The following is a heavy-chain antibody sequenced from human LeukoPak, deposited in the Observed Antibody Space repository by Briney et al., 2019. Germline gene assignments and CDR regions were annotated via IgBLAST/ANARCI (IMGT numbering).Heavy chain of an antibody. J-gene: IGHJ4*02. D-gene: IGHD3-3*01. CDR3: ARGRDPPPSGYYMSRFDY. Sequence: ASVKVSCKASGYTFTSYDINWVRQATGQGLEWMGWMNPNSGNTGYAQKFQGRVTMTRNTSISTAYMELSSLRSEDTAVYYCARGRDPPPSGYYMSRFDYWGQGTLVTVSS. CDR1: GYTFTSYD. V-gene: IGHV1-8*01. CDR2: MNPNSGNT.